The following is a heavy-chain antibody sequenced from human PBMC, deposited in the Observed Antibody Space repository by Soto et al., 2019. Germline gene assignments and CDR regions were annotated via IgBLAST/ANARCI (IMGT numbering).Heavy chain of an antibody. CDR3: ARGRSLMVSGPQLYFYYMDV. Sequence: SETLSLTCAVYGGSFSGYYWSWIRQPPRKGLEWIGEINHSGSTKYNPSLKSRVTISVDTSKSQFSLKLSSVTAADTAVYFCARGRSLMVSGPQLYFYYMDVWGKGTTVTVSS. J-gene: IGHJ6*03. CDR1: GGSFSGYY. CDR2: INHSGST. D-gene: IGHD2-8*01. V-gene: IGHV4-34*01.